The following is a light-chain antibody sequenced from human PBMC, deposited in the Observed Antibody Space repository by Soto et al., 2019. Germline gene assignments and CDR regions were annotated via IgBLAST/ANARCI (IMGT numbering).Light chain of an antibody. J-gene: IGLJ1*01. V-gene: IGLV1-44*01. CDR3: ASWDDSLNGHG. CDR2: SND. CDR1: SSNIASNT. Sequence: QSVLTQPPSASGTPGQRVTVSCSGSSSNIASNTVNWYQQLPGTAPKLLIYSNDLRPSGVPDRFSSSKSGTSASLAISGLQSEDEADYYCASWDDSLNGHGFGTGTKVTVL.